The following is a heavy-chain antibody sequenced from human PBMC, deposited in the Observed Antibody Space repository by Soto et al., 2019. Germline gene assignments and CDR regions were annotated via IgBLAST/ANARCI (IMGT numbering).Heavy chain of an antibody. Sequence: GESLKISCKTSGYSFTSYWIGWVRQMSGKGLEWMGIIYPGDSEIRYSPSFQGQVTMSADKSISTAYLQWNSLKASDTAMYYCVRSDNSRWYIFAYWGQGILVTVYS. CDR1: GYSFTSYW. V-gene: IGHV5-51*01. D-gene: IGHD6-19*01. J-gene: IGHJ4*02. CDR3: VRSDNSRWYIFAY. CDR2: IYPGDSEI.